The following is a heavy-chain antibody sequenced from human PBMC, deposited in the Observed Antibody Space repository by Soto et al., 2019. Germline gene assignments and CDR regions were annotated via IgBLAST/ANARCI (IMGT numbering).Heavy chain of an antibody. CDR1: GDSVPSNSAA. CDR3: ARGPTPLAY. V-gene: IGHV6-1*01. CDR2: TYYRSKWYS. J-gene: IGHJ4*02. Sequence: SQTLSLTCAISGDSVPSNSAAWNWIRQSPSRGLEWLGRTYYRSKWYSDYAGSVKSRITINADTSKNQFSLHLNSVTPQDTAVVYCARGPTPLAYWGLGHVVTVSS. D-gene: IGHD3-3*02.